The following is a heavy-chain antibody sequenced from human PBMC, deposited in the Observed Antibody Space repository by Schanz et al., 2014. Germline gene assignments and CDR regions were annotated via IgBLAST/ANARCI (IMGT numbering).Heavy chain of an antibody. CDR3: ARAKRFGDMDV. CDR2: ISAYNGHT. D-gene: IGHD3-10*01. V-gene: IGHV1-18*01. Sequence: QVQLVQSGAEVKKPGASVKVSCKASGYTFISYGIKWVRQAPGQGLEWMGWISAYNGHTDYAQKLQGSVTLTTDTSTSTAYMELRNLRSDDTAVYYCARAKRFGDMDVWGQGTTVNVSS. CDR1: GYTFISYG. J-gene: IGHJ6*02.